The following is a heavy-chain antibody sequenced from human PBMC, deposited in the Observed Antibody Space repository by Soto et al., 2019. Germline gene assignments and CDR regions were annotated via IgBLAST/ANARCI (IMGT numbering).Heavy chain of an antibody. Sequence: QVTVKESGPVLVKPTDTLTLTCTGSGFSLSNAGLGVSWIRQPPGQALEWLAHIFLNDEKSYRTSLKSRLIISKDTSKSQVVLNMTNMDPVDTATYYCASTYSTSWYWFDPWGQGTLVTVSS. D-gene: IGHD6-13*01. CDR2: IFLNDEK. CDR1: GFSLSNAGLG. V-gene: IGHV2-26*04. J-gene: IGHJ5*02. CDR3: ASTYSTSWYWFDP.